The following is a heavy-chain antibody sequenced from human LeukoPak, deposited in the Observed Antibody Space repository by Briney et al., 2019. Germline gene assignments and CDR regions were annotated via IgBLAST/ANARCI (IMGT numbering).Heavy chain of an antibody. J-gene: IGHJ4*02. D-gene: IGHD3-3*01. CDR1: GFTFSSHW. CDR3: ARDRAWNYFDY. V-gene: IGHV3-74*01. CDR2: INSDGSSI. Sequence: PGGSLRLSCAASGFTFSSHWMHWVRHAPGKGLVWVSRINSDGSSISYADSVKGRFTISRDNAKNTLYLQMDSLRAEDTAVYYCARDRAWNYFDYWGQGTLVTVSS.